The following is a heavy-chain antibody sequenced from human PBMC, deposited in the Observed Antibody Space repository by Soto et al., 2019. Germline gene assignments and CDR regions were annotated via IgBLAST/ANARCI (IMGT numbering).Heavy chain of an antibody. CDR2: IGADGGST. CDR1: GFTFSYYA. CDR3: AREHPTRGSDCYFLDS. Sequence: EVHLVESGGGLVQPGGSLRLSCAASGFTFSYYAMHWVRQAPGKGLEYVSVIGADGGSTYYANSVKGRFTISRDNSKTXLYLQMGSLRPEDMAVYYCAREHPTRGSDCYFLDSWGQGTLVTVSS. J-gene: IGHJ4*02. V-gene: IGHV3-64*01. D-gene: IGHD2-21*02.